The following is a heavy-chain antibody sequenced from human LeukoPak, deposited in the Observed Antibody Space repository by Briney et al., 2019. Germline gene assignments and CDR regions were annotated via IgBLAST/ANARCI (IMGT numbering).Heavy chain of an antibody. CDR1: GFTFSNYA. V-gene: IGHV3-23*01. CDR3: AKISPYGGNSA. J-gene: IGHJ4*02. CDR2: ISGNGGST. D-gene: IGHD4-23*01. Sequence: PGGSLRLSCAASGFTFSNYAMSWVRQAPGKGLEWVSAISGNGGSTYYADSVKGRFTIYRDNSKNTLYLQMNSLRAEDTAVYYCAKISPYGGNSAWGQGTLVTVSS.